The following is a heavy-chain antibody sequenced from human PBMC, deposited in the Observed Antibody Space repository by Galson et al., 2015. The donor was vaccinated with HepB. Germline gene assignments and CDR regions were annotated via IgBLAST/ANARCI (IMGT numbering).Heavy chain of an antibody. CDR1: GYTFNTYF. J-gene: IGHJ5*02. D-gene: IGHD2-15*01. Sequence: SVKVSCKASGYTFNTYFINWVRQAPGQGLQWMGRVSTFNGDTQYAQDFRDGVTMTTDASTSTAYLELRSLRSDDTAVYYCARGALIVVVDATQNNWFDPWGQGTLVTVSS. V-gene: IGHV1-18*01. CDR2: VSTFNGDT. CDR3: ARGALIVVVDATQNNWFDP.